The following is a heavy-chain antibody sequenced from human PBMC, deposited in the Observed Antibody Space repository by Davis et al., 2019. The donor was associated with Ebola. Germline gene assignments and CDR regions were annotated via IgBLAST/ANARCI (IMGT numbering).Heavy chain of an antibody. J-gene: IGHJ4*02. V-gene: IGHV4-34*01. CDR1: GGSFSGYY. CDR2: INHSGST. CDR3: ARGRGYCSSTSCSPYFDY. D-gene: IGHD2-2*01. Sequence: PSETLSLTCAVYGGSFSGYYWSWIRQPPGKGLEWIGEINHSGSTNYNPSLKSRVTISVDTSKNQFSLKLSSVTAADTAVYYCARGRGYCSSTSCSPYFDYWGQGTLVTVSS.